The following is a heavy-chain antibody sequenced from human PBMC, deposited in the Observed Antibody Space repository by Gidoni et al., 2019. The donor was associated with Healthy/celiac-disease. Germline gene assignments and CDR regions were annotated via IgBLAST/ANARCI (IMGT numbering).Heavy chain of an antibody. J-gene: IGHJ5*02. CDR3: ASRHRYYYGSGDYP. V-gene: IGHV4-34*01. D-gene: IGHD3-10*01. CDR1: GGSFSGYY. Sequence: QVQLQQWGAGLLKPSETLSLTCAVYGGSFSGYYWSWIRQPPGKGLEWIGEIDHSGSTNYNPSLKSRLTISVDTSKNQFSLKLSSVTAADTAVYYCASRHRYYYGSGDYPWGQGTLVIVSS. CDR2: IDHSGST.